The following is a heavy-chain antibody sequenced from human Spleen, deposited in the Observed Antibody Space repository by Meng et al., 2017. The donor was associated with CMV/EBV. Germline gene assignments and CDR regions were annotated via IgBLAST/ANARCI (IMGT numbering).Heavy chain of an antibody. CDR2: IHPDGSQK. CDR3: ARDFSKVLMDV. CDR1: GFTFSGNW. V-gene: IGHV3-7*01. J-gene: IGHJ6*02. Sequence: GESLKISCAASGFTFSGNWMSWVRQAPGKGPEWVANIHPDGSQKLYVDSVKGRFTISRDNAKNSLYLQMNSLRAEDTAVYYCARDFSKVLMDVWGQGTTVTVSS. D-gene: IGHD2/OR15-2a*01.